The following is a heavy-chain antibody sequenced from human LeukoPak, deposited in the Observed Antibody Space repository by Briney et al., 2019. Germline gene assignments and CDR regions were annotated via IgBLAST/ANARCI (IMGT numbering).Heavy chain of an antibody. Sequence: PGGSLRLSCAASGFTFGNFAMSWVRQAPGKGLEWVSTLSSSGGSTYYADSVRGRFTISRDIPRNTLYLQMNSLGADDTVVYFCAKLKGLIKPLYYMDVWGKGTTVTVSS. V-gene: IGHV3-23*01. J-gene: IGHJ6*03. CDR3: AKLKGLIKPLYYMDV. CDR1: GFTFGNFA. CDR2: LSSSGGST.